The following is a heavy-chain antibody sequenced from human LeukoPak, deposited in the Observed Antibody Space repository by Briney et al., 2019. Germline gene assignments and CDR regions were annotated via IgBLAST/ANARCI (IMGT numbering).Heavy chain of an antibody. J-gene: IGHJ4*02. CDR1: GFTFGDYA. Sequence: GGSLRLSCTASGFTFGDYAMSWFRQAPGKGLEWVGFIRSKACGGTTEYAASVKGRFTISRDDSKSIAYLQMNSLKTEDTAVYYCWIDYYDSSGYYYEVDYWGQGTLVTVSS. CDR2: IRSKACGGTT. CDR3: WIDYYDSSGYYYEVDY. D-gene: IGHD3-22*01. V-gene: IGHV3-49*03.